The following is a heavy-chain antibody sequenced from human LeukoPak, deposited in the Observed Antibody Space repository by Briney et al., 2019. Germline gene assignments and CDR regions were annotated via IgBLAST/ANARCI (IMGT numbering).Heavy chain of an antibody. D-gene: IGHD6-19*01. CDR3: ARVIAVAGPLFDY. Sequence: GGSLRLSCAASGFTFSSYWMHWVRQAPGKGLEWVAVISYDGSNKYYADSVKGRFTISRDNSKNTLYLQMNSLRAEDTAVYYCARVIAVAGPLFDYWGQGTLVTVSS. CDR1: GFTFSSYW. J-gene: IGHJ4*02. V-gene: IGHV3-30*03. CDR2: ISYDGSNK.